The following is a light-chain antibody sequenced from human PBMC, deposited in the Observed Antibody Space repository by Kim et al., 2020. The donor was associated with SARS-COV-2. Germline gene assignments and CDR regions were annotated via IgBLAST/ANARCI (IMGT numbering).Light chain of an antibody. V-gene: IGLV2-18*02. CDR3: SSFTTSTTLV. CDR2: EVY. Sequence: QSTTISCTGSSSDVGSYNRVSWYLQPPGTAPKLIIYEVYNRPSGVPDRFSGSRTGSTASLTISGLQAQDEGDYYCSSFTTSTTLVFGGGTQLTVL. CDR1: SSDVGSYNR. J-gene: IGLJ2*01.